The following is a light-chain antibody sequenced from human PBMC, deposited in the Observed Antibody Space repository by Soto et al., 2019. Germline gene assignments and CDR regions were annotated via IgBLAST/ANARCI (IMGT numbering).Light chain of an antibody. CDR2: EVS. CDR3: CSCAGSSNLV. Sequence: QSVLTQPASVSGSPGQSITISCTGTSSDVGSYNFVSWYQQHPGKAPKLMIYEVSKRPSGVSNRFSGSKSSNTASLTISGPQAEAEADCCCCSCAGSSNLVFGGGTKLTVL. CDR1: SSDVGSYNF. V-gene: IGLV2-23*02. J-gene: IGLJ2*01.